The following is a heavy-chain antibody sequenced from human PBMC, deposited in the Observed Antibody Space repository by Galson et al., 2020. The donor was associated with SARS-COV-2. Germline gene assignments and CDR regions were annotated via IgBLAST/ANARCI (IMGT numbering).Heavy chain of an antibody. CDR3: ARGPYYYL. D-gene: IGHD3-10*01. CDR1: GFTFSSYW. Sequence: GESLKISCVGSGFTFSSYWMAWVRQAPGKGLEWVASINQDGSVSLHVDSLKGRFTIFRDNPENTLYLQMNSLRAEDTAMYYCARGPYYYLWGQGTLVTVSS. V-gene: IGHV3-7*01. J-gene: IGHJ5*02. CDR2: INQDGSVS.